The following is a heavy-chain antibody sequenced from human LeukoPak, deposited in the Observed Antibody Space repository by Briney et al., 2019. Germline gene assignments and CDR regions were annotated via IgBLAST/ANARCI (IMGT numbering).Heavy chain of an antibody. J-gene: IGHJ4*02. Sequence: PGGSLRLSCAASGFTFSSYWMSWVRQAPGKGLEWVANIKQDGSEKYYVDSVEGRFTTSRDNAKNSLYLQMNSLRAEDTAVYYCARGTIAAAGYYYFDYWGQGTQVTVSS. CDR2: IKQDGSEK. D-gene: IGHD6-13*01. V-gene: IGHV3-7*04. CDR3: ARGTIAAAGYYYFDY. CDR1: GFTFSSYW.